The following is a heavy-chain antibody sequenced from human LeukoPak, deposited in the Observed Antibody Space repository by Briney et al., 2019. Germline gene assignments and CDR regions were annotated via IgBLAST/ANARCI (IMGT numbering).Heavy chain of an antibody. Sequence: GGSLRLSCATSGFNFEDYAMNWVRQAPGKGLEWVGLITSKAYGGTTEFAASVKGRFSISRDESKPIAYLQVNSLKIEDTAVYYCTREVERGGSYWGGDYWGQGTLVTVSS. D-gene: IGHD1-26*01. CDR3: TREVERGGSYWGGDY. CDR1: GFNFEDYA. J-gene: IGHJ4*02. V-gene: IGHV3-49*04. CDR2: ITSKAYGGTT.